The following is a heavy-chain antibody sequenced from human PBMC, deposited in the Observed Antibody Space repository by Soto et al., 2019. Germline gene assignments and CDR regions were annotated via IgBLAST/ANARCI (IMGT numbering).Heavy chain of an antibody. V-gene: IGHV3-33*01. CDR3: TRSTQYYYGMDV. J-gene: IGHJ6*02. CDR2: IWYDGTNK. CDR1: GFTFSSNG. Sequence: GGSLILSCAASGFTFSSNGMHWVRQAPGKGLEWVAVIWYDGTNKYYADSVKGRFTISRDNSKNTLYLQMNSLRAEDTALYYCTRSTQYYYGMDVWGQGTTVTVSS.